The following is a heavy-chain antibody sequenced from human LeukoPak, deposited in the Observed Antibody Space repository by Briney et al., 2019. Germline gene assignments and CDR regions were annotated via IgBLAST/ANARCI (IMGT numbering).Heavy chain of an antibody. Sequence: GESLKISCKGSGYSFVSYWIAWVRPMPGKGLEWMGIRYPGDSDTTYSTSFQGQVTISADKSIGTAYLQWSSLNASDTVIFQAEDGIRYSSFDMWGQGTMVTVSS. CDR3: EDGIRYSSFDM. D-gene: IGHD3-9*01. CDR1: GYSFVSYW. V-gene: IGHV5-51*01. CDR2: RYPGDSDT. J-gene: IGHJ3*02.